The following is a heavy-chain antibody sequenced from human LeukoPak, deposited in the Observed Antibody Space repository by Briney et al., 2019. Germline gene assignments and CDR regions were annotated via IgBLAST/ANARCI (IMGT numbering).Heavy chain of an antibody. D-gene: IGHD3-22*01. CDR3: AYQRNYYDSSGYYSVLVDY. V-gene: IGHV4-34*01. J-gene: IGHJ4*02. CDR1: GGSFSGYY. Sequence: PSETLSLTCAVYGGSFSGYYWSWIRQPPGKGLEWIGEINHSGSTNYNPSLKSRVTISVDTSKNQFSLKLSSVTAADTAVYYCAYQRNYYDSSGYYSVLVDYWGQGTLVTASS. CDR2: INHSGST.